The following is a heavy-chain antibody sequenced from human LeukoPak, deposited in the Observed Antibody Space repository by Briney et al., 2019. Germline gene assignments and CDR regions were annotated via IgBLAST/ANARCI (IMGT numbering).Heavy chain of an antibody. CDR1: GGTFSSYA. J-gene: IGHJ4*02. V-gene: IGHV1-69*13. CDR2: IIPIFGTA. Sequence: SVKVSCKASGGTFSSYAISWVRQAPGQGLEWMGGIIPIFGTANYAQKFQGRVTITADESTSTAYMELSGLRSEDTAVYYCARVTTGYSSGWWSLWGQGTLVTVSS. CDR3: ARVTTGYSSGWWSL. D-gene: IGHD6-19*01.